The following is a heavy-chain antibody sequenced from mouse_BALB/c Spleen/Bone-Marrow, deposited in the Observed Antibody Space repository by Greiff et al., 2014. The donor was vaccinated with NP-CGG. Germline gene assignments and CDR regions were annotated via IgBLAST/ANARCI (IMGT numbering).Heavy chain of an antibody. V-gene: IGHV3-2*02. J-gene: IGHJ2*01. CDR2: IGYSDST. CDR3: ARSNYYGSSYCYFDY. D-gene: IGHD1-1*01. CDR1: GYSITSDYA. Sequence: EVQRVESGPGLVKPSQSLSLTCTVTGYSITSDYAWNWIRQFPGNKLEWMGYIGYSDSTSYNPSLKSRISITRDTSKNQFFLQLNSVTAEDTATYYCARSNYYGSSYCYFDYWGQGTTLTVSS.